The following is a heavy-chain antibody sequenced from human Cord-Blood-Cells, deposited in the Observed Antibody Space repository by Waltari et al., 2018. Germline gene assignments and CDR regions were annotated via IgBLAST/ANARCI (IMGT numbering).Heavy chain of an antibody. CDR3: ARDEGIVGATDD. CDR1: GYPFTGYS. J-gene: IGHJ4*02. CDR2: INPSSGGT. Sequence: QVQLVQSGAEVKKPGASVKVSCKASGYPFTGYSMHWVRQAPGQGLEWMGWINPSSGGTNYAQKFQGRVTMTRDTSISTAYMELSRLRSDDTAVYYCARDEGIVGATDDWGQGTLVTVSS. V-gene: IGHV1-2*02. D-gene: IGHD1-26*01.